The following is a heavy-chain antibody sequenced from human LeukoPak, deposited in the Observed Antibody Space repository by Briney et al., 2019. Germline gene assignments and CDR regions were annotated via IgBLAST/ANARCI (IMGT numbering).Heavy chain of an antibody. V-gene: IGHV1-2*02. CDR1: GYTFTGYY. CDR3: ARAGRYDTSGYYYRY. CDR2: INPKSGGT. Sequence: ASVKVSCKASGYTFTGYYMHWVRQAPGQGLEWMGWINPKSGGTIYAQNFQGRVTLTRDMSVSTVHMELSRLRSDDTAVYYCARAGRYDTSGYYYRYWGQGTLVTVSS. D-gene: IGHD3-22*01. J-gene: IGHJ4*02.